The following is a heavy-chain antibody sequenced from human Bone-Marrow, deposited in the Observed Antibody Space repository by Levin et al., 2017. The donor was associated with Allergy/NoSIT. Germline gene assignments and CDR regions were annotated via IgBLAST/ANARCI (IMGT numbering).Heavy chain of an antibody. CDR2: IYYSRST. J-gene: IGHJ4*02. V-gene: IGHV4-30-4*01. Sequence: PSETLSLTCTVSGGSINSGYHFWSWVRQPPGKGLEWIGYIYYSRSTSYSPSLKSRLTISVDTSKNQFSLKLNSVTAADTDVYFCARSGSLAARTGYYFDSWGQGTLVTVSS. CDR1: GGSINSGYHF. D-gene: IGHD3/OR15-3a*01. CDR3: ARSGSLAARTGYYFDS.